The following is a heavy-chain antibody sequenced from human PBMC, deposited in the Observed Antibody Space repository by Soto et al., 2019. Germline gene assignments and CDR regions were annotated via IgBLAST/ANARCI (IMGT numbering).Heavy chain of an antibody. CDR2: ISGSGGST. J-gene: IGHJ3*02. Sequence: GGSLRLSCAASGFTFSSYAMSWVRQAPGKGLEWVSAISGSGGSTYYADSVKGRFTISRDNSQNTLYLQMNSLRAEDTAGYFCAKPWDDDTAIVFGALAMLGQGTMVTV. CDR1: GFTFSSYA. V-gene: IGHV3-23*01. D-gene: IGHD5-18*01. CDR3: AKPWDDDTAIVFGALAM.